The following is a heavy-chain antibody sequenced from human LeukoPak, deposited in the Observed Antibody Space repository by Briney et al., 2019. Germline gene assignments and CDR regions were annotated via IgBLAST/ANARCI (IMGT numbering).Heavy chain of an antibody. CDR2: IYHSGST. V-gene: IGHV4-31*03. D-gene: IGHD3-10*01. J-gene: IGHJ4*02. Sequence: PSETLSLTCTVSGGSISSGAYYWSWIRQLPGKGLEWIGYIYHSGSTYYNPSLNSRVTISLDTSKNQFSLKLSSVTAADTAVYYCARGNMVRGVISPGVYNYWGQGTLVTVSS. CDR3: ARGNMVRGVISPGVYNY. CDR1: GGSISSGAYY.